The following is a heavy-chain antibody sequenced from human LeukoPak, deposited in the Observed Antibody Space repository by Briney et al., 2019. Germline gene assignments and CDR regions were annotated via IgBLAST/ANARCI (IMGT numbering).Heavy chain of an antibody. CDR3: AKAGSGYCSSTSCLYYFDY. J-gene: IGHJ4*02. CDR2: IGDTGRST. V-gene: IGHV3-23*01. D-gene: IGHD2-2*01. Sequence: GGSLRLSCAASGFTFGNYAMSWVRQAPGKGLEWVSAIGDTGRSTYYADSVKGRFTISRDNSRNTLYLQMNSMRAEETAIYYCAKAGSGYCSSTSCLYYFDYWGQGTLVTVSS. CDR1: GFTFGNYA.